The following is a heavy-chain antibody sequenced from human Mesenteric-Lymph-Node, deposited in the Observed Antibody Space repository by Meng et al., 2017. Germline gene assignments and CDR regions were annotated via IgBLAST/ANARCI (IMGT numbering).Heavy chain of an antibody. D-gene: IGHD6-13*01. CDR1: GGTFSSYA. CDR3: NGAGGRSSWYDAFDI. V-gene: IGHV1-69*05. J-gene: IGHJ3*02. CDR2: IIPIFGTA. Sequence: SVKVSCKASGGTFSSYAISWVRQAPGQGLEWMGGIIPIFGTANYAQKFQGRFTISRDDSKSIAYLQMNSLKTEDTAVYYCNGAGGRSSWYDAFDIWGQGTMVTVSS.